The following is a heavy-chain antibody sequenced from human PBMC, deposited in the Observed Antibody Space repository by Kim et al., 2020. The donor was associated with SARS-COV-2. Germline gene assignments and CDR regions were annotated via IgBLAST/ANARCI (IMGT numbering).Heavy chain of an antibody. V-gene: IGHV4-4*02. CDR1: GGSIRGSDW. J-gene: IGHJ4*02. D-gene: IGHD1-7*01. CDR3: ARAPGTTVLFDS. Sequence: SETLSLTCDVSGGSIRGSDWWSWVRQPPGKGLEWIGDIFHSGGTNYNPSLKSRVTILVDMSKNQFSLELTSVTAADTAVYYCARAPGTTVLFDSWGQGTLVTVSS. CDR2: IFHSGGT.